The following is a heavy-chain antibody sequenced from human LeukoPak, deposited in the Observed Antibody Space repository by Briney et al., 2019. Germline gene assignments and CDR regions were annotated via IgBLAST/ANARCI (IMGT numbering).Heavy chain of an antibody. CDR2: INPSGGST. CDR1: GYTFTSYY. CDR3: ASPLEDIVVVPAAISYPYYYYGMDV. D-gene: IGHD2-2*01. V-gene: IGHV1-46*01. Sequence: APVKVSCKASGYTFTSYYMHWVRQAPGQGLEWMGIINPSGGSTSYAQKFQGRVTMTRDTSTSTVYMELSSLRSEDTAVYYCASPLEDIVVVPAAISYPYYYYGMDVWGQGTTVTVSS. J-gene: IGHJ6*02.